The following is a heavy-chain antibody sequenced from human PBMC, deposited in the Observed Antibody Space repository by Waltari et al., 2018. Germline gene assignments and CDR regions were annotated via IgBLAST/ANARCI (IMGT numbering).Heavy chain of an antibody. D-gene: IGHD3-22*01. CDR3: ATMGYYDSSGYYWGFDY. CDR2: IIPIFGTA. Sequence: QVQLVQSGAEVKKPGSSVKVSCKASGGTFSSYAISWVRQAPGQGLELMGGIIPIFGTANYAQKFQGRVTITADESTSTAYMELSSLRSEDTAVYYCATMGYYDSSGYYWGFDYWGQGTLVTVSS. J-gene: IGHJ4*02. CDR1: GGTFSSYA. V-gene: IGHV1-69*01.